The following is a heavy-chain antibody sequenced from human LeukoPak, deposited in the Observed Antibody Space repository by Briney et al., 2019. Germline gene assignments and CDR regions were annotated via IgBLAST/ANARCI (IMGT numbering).Heavy chain of an antibody. V-gene: IGHV3-74*01. CDR1: GFTFSNAW. Sequence: GGSLRLSCAASGFTFSNAWMSWVRQAPGKGLEWVGRINSDGINTSYADSVKGRFTISRDNAKNTLYLQMNSLRAEDTAVYYCAKDKDMVRGVIIDYWGQGTLVTVSS. D-gene: IGHD3-10*01. CDR2: INSDGINT. CDR3: AKDKDMVRGVIIDY. J-gene: IGHJ4*02.